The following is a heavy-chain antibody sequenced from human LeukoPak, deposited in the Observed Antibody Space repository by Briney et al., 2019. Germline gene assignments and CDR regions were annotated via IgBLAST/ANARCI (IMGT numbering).Heavy chain of an antibody. CDR3: ATAATVIPVEFYFDY. D-gene: IGHD2-2*01. J-gene: IGHJ4*02. CDR1: GNPLTELS. Sequence: ASVKVSCKVSGNPLTELSTHWVRQAPGKGLEWMGGFDPEDGKTIYARKFQGRVTMTEDTSTDTAYMELSFLRSEDTAVYYCATAATVIPVEFYFDYWGQGTLVTVSS. CDR2: FDPEDGKT. V-gene: IGHV1-24*01.